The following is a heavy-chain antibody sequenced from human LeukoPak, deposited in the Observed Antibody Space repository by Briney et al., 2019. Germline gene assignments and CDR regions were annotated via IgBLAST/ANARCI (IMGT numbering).Heavy chain of an antibody. CDR3: AKGSRRDSRASPIRYFDY. D-gene: IGHD2-2*02. Sequence: PGGSLRLSCAVSGITLSNYGMTWVRQAPGKGLEWVAGISDTGGRTNYADSVKGRFTISRDNSKNTLYLQMNSLRAEDTAVYYCAKGSRRDSRASPIRYFDYWGQGTLVTVSS. J-gene: IGHJ4*02. CDR1: GITLSNYG. V-gene: IGHV3-23*01. CDR2: ISDTGGRT.